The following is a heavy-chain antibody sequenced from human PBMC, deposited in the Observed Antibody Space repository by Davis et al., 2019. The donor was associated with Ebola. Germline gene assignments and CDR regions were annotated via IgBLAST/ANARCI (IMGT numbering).Heavy chain of an antibody. CDR1: GYTFTSYD. CDR3: ARNPPGETIFGVVTTFDC. Sequence: AASVKVSCKASGYTFTSYDINWVRQATGQGLEWMGWINPHNGNTNYAQNVQGRVTMTTDTSTSTAYMEVGSLRSDDTAVYYCARNPPGETIFGVVTTFDCWGQGTLVTVSS. V-gene: IGHV1-18*01. CDR2: INPHNGNT. D-gene: IGHD3-3*01. J-gene: IGHJ4*02.